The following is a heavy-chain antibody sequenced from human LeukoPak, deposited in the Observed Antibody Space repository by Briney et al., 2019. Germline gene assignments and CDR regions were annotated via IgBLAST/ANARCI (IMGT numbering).Heavy chain of an antibody. CDR3: ARRPGEYGGNDFDY. J-gene: IGHJ4*02. Sequence: PSETLSLTCTVSGGSISSYYWSWIRQPPGKGLEWIGYIDYSGSTNYNPSLKSRVTMSIDTSKNQFSLKLSSVTAADTAVYYCARRPGEYGGNDFDYWGQGTLVTVSS. CDR2: IDYSGST. D-gene: IGHD4/OR15-4a*01. V-gene: IGHV4-59*08. CDR1: GGSISSYY.